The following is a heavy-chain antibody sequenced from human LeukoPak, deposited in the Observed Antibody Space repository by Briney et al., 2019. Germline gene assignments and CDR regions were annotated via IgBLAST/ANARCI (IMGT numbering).Heavy chain of an antibody. J-gene: IGHJ4*02. CDR2: IHTGGST. CDR3: ARARDFDY. Sequence: GGSLRLSCAVSGFAVSGNFMNWVRQAPGKGLEWVSAIHTGGSTFYADSVKGRFIISRDNSKNTLYLQMNKLRVDDTAVYYCARARDFDYWGQGTLVTVSS. CDR1: GFAVSGNF. V-gene: IGHV3-66*01.